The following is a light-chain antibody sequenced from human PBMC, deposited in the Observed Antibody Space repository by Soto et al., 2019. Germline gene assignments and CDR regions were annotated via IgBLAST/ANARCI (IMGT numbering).Light chain of an antibody. CDR3: QHTRT. CDR2: DAS. V-gene: IGKV1-5*01. J-gene: IGKJ1*01. Sequence: DFQMTQSPSTLSASVGDRVTITCRASQNINNWVAWYQQKPGKAPKFLLYDASTLQRGVSSRFSGRGFGTEFSLTINSLQPDDSGSYYCQHTRTFGQGTKVEVK. CDR1: QNINNW.